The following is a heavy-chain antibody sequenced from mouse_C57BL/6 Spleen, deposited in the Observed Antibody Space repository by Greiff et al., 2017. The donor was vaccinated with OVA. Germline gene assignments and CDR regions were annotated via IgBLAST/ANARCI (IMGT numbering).Heavy chain of an antibody. CDR1: GFSFNTYA. Sequence: EVQGVESGGGLVQPKGSLKLSCAASGFSFNTYAMNWVRQAPGKGLEWVARIRSKSNNYATYYADSVKDRFTISRDDSESMLYLQMNNLKTEDTAMYYCVRHDWAFDYWGQGTTLTVSS. V-gene: IGHV10-1*01. J-gene: IGHJ2*01. CDR2: IRSKSNNYAT. CDR3: VRHDWAFDY. D-gene: IGHD4-1*01.